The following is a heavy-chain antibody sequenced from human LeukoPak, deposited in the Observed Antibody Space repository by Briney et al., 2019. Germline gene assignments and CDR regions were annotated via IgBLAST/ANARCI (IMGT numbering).Heavy chain of an antibody. CDR2: INPSGGST. J-gene: IGHJ3*02. CDR1: GYTFTSYY. CDR3: ARELLVVVPAAISDAFDI. D-gene: IGHD2-2*01. Sequence: ASVKVSCKASGYTFTSYYMHWVRQAPGQGLEWMGIINPSGGSTSYAQKFQGRVTMTRDTSTSTVYMELSSLRSEDTAVYYCARELLVVVPAAISDAFDIWGQGTTVTVSS. V-gene: IGHV1-46*01.